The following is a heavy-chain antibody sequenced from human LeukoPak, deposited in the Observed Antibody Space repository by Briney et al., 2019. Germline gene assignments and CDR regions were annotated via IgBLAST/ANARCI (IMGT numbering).Heavy chain of an antibody. Sequence: SETLSLTCTVSGGSIDSYYWSWIRQPPGKGLEWIGYIYYTGSTEYHPSLTSRGTISLDTSKNQFSLKLTSVTAADTAVYYCARVYQSAEYYFDYWGQGNLVSVSS. J-gene: IGHJ4*02. CDR1: GGSIDSYY. CDR2: IYYTGST. V-gene: IGHV4-59*01. CDR3: ARVYQSAEYYFDY. D-gene: IGHD2-2*01.